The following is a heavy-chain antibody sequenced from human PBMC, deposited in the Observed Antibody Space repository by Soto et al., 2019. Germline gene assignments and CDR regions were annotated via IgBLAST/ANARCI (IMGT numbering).Heavy chain of an antibody. D-gene: IGHD6-6*01. CDR3: ARGNSSSDKIDY. CDR1: GGSISSGGYY. Sequence: QVQLQESGPGLVKPSQTLSLTCTVSGGSISSGGYYWSWIRQHPGKGLEWIGYIYDSGGTFYNPSLNSRVTISVDTSKNQFSLKLSSVTAADTAVYYCARGNSSSDKIDYWGQGTLVTVSS. J-gene: IGHJ4*02. CDR2: IYDSGGT. V-gene: IGHV4-31*03.